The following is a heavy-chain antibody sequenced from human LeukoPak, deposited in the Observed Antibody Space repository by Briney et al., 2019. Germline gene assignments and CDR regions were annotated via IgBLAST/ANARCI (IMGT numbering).Heavy chain of an antibody. CDR2: ISWNSGSI. D-gene: IGHD6-19*01. V-gene: IGHV3-9*03. CDR3: AKGGGSSGWYYFDY. J-gene: IGHJ4*02. Sequence: PGRSLRVSCAASGFAFDDYAMHWVRQAPGKGVECVSGISWNSGSIGYADSVKGRFTISRDNAKNSLYLQMNSLRAEDMALYYCAKGGGSSGWYYFDYWGQGTLVTVSS. CDR1: GFAFDDYA.